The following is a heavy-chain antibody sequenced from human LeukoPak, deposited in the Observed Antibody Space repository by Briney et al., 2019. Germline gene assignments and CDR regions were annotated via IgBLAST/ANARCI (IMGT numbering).Heavy chain of an antibody. CDR2: ISWNSGII. CDR1: GFTFDDYA. V-gene: IGHV3-9*03. CDR3: AKANNENWFDP. J-gene: IGHJ5*02. Sequence: GGSLRLSCAASGFTFDDYAMHWVRQAPGKGLEWVSGISWNSGIIGYADSVKGRFTISRDNAKNSLYLQMNSLRAEDMALYYCAKANNENWFDPWGQGTLVTVSS. D-gene: IGHD1-1*01.